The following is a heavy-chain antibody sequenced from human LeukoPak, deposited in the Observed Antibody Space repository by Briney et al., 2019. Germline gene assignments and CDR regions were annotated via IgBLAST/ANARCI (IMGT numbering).Heavy chain of an antibody. CDR2: IYNSGST. CDR3: ARNALGRSGSPY. Sequence: PSETLSLTCTVSGDSVSSGNYYWTWIRQPPGMRLEWIGYIYNSGSTSYNPSLKSRVTISLDTSKNQFSLKLSSVTAADTAVYYCARNALGRSGSPYWGPGTLVTVSS. V-gene: IGHV4-61*01. J-gene: IGHJ4*02. D-gene: IGHD1-26*01. CDR1: GDSVSSGNYY.